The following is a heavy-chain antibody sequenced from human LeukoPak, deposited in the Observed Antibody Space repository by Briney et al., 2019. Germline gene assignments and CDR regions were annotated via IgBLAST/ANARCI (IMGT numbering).Heavy chain of an antibody. CDR3: ARDRAFYYFDY. J-gene: IGHJ4*02. CDR1: GFTFSSYA. CDR2: ISNSGGST. V-gene: IGHV3-23*01. Sequence: PGGSLRLSCAASGFTFSSYAMSWVRQAPGKGLEWVPVISNSGGSTYYADSVKGRFTISRDNSKNTLYLQMNSLRAEDTAVYYCARDRAFYYFDYWGQGTLVTVSS. D-gene: IGHD3-16*01.